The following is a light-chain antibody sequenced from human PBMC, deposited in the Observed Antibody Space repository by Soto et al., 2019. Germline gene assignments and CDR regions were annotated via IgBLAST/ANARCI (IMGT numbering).Light chain of an antibody. CDR1: QSISTW. Sequence: DIQMTQSPSTLSASVGDRVTITCRASQSISTWLAWYHQKPGKAPKLLISSASSLESGVPSRFSGSGSGTEFSLAISSLQPDDFATYFCKQYSYYPYTFGESTQLEIK. J-gene: IGKJ2*01. V-gene: IGKV1-5*01. CDR2: SAS. CDR3: KQYSYYPYT.